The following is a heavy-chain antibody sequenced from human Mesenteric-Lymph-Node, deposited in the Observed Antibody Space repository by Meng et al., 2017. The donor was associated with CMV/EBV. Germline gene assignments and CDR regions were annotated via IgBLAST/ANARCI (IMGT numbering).Heavy chain of an antibody. CDR2: IKQDGGEK. Sequence: GESLKISCAASGFTFSTYWMTWVRQAPGKGLEWVANIKQDGGEKNYVDSVKGRFTISRDNSKNTLYLQMNSLRGEDTAVYYCAKDRAVVVPAAIDYWGQGTLVTVSS. CDR1: GFTFSTYW. V-gene: IGHV3-7*03. CDR3: AKDRAVVVPAAIDY. D-gene: IGHD2-2*01. J-gene: IGHJ4*02.